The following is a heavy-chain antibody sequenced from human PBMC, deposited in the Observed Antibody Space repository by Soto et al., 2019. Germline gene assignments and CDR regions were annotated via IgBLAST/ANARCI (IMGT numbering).Heavy chain of an antibody. D-gene: IGHD4-17*01. CDR3: TTQIDYCGNPWRLGSVDY. Sequence: GGSLRLSCAASGFTFSNAWMSWVRQAPGKGLEWFGRIKSKTDGGTTDYAAPVKGRFTISRDDSKNTLYLQMNSLKTEDTAVYYCTTQIDYCGNPWRLGSVDYWGQGNLVTVSS. CDR2: IKSKTDGGTT. V-gene: IGHV3-15*01. CDR1: GFTFSNAW. J-gene: IGHJ4*02.